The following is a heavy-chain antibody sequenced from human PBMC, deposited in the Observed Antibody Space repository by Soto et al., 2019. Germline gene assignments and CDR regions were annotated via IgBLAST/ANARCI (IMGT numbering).Heavy chain of an antibody. D-gene: IGHD2-2*01. Sequence: GASVKVSCKASGYTFTSYGISWVRQAPGQGLEWMGWISAYNGNTNYAQKLQGRVTMTTDTSTSTAYMELRSLRSDDTAVYYCASYCSSTSCYVGYYYYGMDVWGQGTTVTVSS. CDR1: GYTFTSYG. V-gene: IGHV1-18*01. J-gene: IGHJ6*02. CDR3: ASYCSSTSCYVGYYYYGMDV. CDR2: ISAYNGNT.